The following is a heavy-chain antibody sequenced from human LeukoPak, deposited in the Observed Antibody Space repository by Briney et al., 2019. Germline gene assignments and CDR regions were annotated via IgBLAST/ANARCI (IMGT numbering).Heavy chain of an antibody. CDR2: ISAYNSNT. Sequence: ASVNVTCNASGYTFTSCSIRWVRHRHAQGLEWMGWISAYNSNTNYAQNHAGRVTRTRDTSTSEVYKEVSSLSSEDTAVYYCAREGVVAAGSFDYWGQGTLVTVSS. J-gene: IGHJ4*02. CDR1: GYTFTSCS. D-gene: IGHD6-13*01. V-gene: IGHV1-18*01. CDR3: AREGVVAAGSFDY.